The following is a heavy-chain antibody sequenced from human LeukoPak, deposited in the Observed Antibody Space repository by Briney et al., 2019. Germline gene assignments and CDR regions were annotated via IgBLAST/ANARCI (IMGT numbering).Heavy chain of an antibody. V-gene: IGHV1-69*13. J-gene: IGHJ3*02. D-gene: IGHD2-21*02. Sequence: SVKVSCKASGGTFSSYAISWVRQAPGRGLEWMGGIIPIFGTANYAQKFQGRVTITADESTSTAYMELSSLRSEDTAVYYCARAIVVVTATTGGAFDIWGQGTMVTVSS. CDR2: IIPIFGTA. CDR3: ARAIVVVTATTGGAFDI. CDR1: GGTFSSYA.